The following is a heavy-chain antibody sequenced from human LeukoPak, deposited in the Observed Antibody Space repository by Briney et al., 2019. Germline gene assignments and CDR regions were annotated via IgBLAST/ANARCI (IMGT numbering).Heavy chain of an antibody. CDR3: ARPRGYSGYDPFDP. J-gene: IGHJ5*02. CDR1: GFTFSSYW. Sequence: GGSLRLSCAASGFTFSSYWMHWVRQAPGKGLVWVSRINSDGSSTSHADSVKGRFTTSRDNAKNTLYLQMNSLRVEDTAVYYCARPRGYSGYDPFDPWGQGTLVTVSS. D-gene: IGHD5-12*01. CDR2: INSDGSST. V-gene: IGHV3-74*01.